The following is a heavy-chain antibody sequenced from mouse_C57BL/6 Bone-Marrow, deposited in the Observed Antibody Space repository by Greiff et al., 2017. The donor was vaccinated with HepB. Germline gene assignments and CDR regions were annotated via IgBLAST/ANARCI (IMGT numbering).Heavy chain of an antibody. Sequence: EVQGVESGPGLAKPSQPLSLTCSVTGYSITSDYWNWIRKFPGNKLEYMGYISYSGSTYYNPSLKSRISITRDTSKNQYYLQLNSVTTEDTATYYCARGPIYYYGSSLYYYAMDYWGQGTSVTVSS. CDR1: GYSITSDY. V-gene: IGHV3-8*01. D-gene: IGHD1-1*01. CDR2: ISYSGST. CDR3: ARGPIYYYGSSLYYYAMDY. J-gene: IGHJ4*01.